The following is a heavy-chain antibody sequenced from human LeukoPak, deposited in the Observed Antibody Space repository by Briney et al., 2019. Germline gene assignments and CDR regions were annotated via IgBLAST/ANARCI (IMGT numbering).Heavy chain of an antibody. CDR2: INHSGST. J-gene: IGHJ4*02. Sequence: PSETLSLTCGVDGGSFSGYYWNWIRQPPGKVLEWIGEINHSGSTNYNPSLKRRVTISVDTSQNQFSVRLSSVTAADTAVYYCARGRYLTTGGGAAAGFLDYWGQGTLVTVSS. CDR1: GGSFSGYY. CDR3: ARGRYLTTGGGAAAGFLDY. V-gene: IGHV4-34*01. D-gene: IGHD6-13*01.